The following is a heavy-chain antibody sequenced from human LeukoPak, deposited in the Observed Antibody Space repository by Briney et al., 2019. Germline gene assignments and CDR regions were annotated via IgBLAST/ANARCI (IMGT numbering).Heavy chain of an antibody. CDR1: GYTFTGYY. Sequence: ASVKVSCKASGYTFTGYYMHWVRQAPGQGLEWMGWINPNSGGTNYQGRVTMTRDTSISTAYMELSRLRSDDTAVYYCARAGYSSSWASFDYWGQGTLVTVSS. J-gene: IGHJ4*02. V-gene: IGHV1-2*02. CDR2: INPNSGGT. D-gene: IGHD6-13*01. CDR3: ARAGYSSSWASFDY.